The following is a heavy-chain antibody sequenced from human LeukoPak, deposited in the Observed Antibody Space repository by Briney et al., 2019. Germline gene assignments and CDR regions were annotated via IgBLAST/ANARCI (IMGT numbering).Heavy chain of an antibody. Sequence: PSETLSLTCTVSGGSISGYYWSWIRQPPGKGLEWIGYIFSSGSTNYNPSLKSRVTISEDTSVNQFSLKLSSVTAADTAVYYCARHYYDRSDSYSFDYWVQGTLVTVSS. D-gene: IGHD3-22*01. V-gene: IGHV4-59*08. CDR1: GGSISGYY. CDR2: IFSSGST. CDR3: ARHYYDRSDSYSFDY. J-gene: IGHJ4*02.